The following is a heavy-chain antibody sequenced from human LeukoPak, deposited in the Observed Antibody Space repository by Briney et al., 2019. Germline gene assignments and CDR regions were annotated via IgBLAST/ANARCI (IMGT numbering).Heavy chain of an antibody. CDR1: GFTFSSYS. CDR3: AKDEEIVGATLFDY. CDR2: ISYDGSNK. D-gene: IGHD1-26*01. V-gene: IGHV3-30*18. Sequence: GGSLRLSCAASGFTFSSYSMNWVRQAPGKGLEWVAVISYDGSNKYYADSVKGRFTISRDNSKNTLYLQMNSLRAEDTAVYYCAKDEEIVGATLFDYWGQGTLVTVSS. J-gene: IGHJ4*02.